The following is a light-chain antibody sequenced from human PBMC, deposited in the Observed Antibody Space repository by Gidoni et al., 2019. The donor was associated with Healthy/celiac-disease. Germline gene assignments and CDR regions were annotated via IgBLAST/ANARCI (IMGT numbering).Light chain of an antibody. CDR3: QQXXXWPXXT. J-gene: IGKJ5*01. V-gene: IGKV3-15*01. CDR1: QSVSSN. CDR2: GAS. Sequence: IVMTQSPATLSVSPGERATRSCRASQSVSSNLAWYQQKPGQAPRLLIYGASTRAPGIPARFXXXGSXXEFXXXISXXXSEXXAVXXXQQXXXWPXXTFXXXTRLEIK.